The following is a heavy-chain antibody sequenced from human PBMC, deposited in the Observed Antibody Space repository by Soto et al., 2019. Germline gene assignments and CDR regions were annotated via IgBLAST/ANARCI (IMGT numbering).Heavy chain of an antibody. Sequence: SETLSLTCAVYGGSFSGYYWSWIRQPPGKGLERNGEINHSGSTNYNPYLKSRVTISVDTSKNQFSLKLSSVTAVDTAVYYCARTVTTFFFDYWGQGTLVTVSS. CDR2: INHSGST. J-gene: IGHJ4*02. CDR3: ARTVTTFFFDY. D-gene: IGHD4-17*01. CDR1: GGSFSGYY. V-gene: IGHV4-34*01.